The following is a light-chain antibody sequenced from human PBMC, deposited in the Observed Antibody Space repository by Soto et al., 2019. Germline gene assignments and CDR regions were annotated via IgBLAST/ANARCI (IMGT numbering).Light chain of an antibody. CDR3: QQYGGSPPVA. J-gene: IGKJ1*01. CDR2: GAS. V-gene: IGKV3-20*01. CDR1: QSVSSRY. Sequence: EFVLTQSPGTLSLSPGERATISCRASQSVSSRYLAWYQQKPGQAPRLLIYGASSRATGIPDRFSGSGSGTDFTLTISGLEHEDFAVYYCQQYGGSPPVAFGQGTKVEIK.